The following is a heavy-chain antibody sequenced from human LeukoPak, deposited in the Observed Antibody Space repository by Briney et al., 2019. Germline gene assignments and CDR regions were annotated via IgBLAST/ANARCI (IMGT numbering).Heavy chain of an antibody. CDR3: AKDSRVAAITDYVDY. Sequence: GGSLRLSCAASGFTFGDYSMNWVRQAPGKGLEWISSISSSTSYIYYADSVKGRFTISRDNAKNSLYLQMTSLRAEDTALYYCAKDSRVAAITDYVDYWGQGTLVTVSS. D-gene: IGHD5-24*01. CDR1: GFTFGDYS. V-gene: IGHV3-21*01. J-gene: IGHJ4*02. CDR2: ISSSTSYI.